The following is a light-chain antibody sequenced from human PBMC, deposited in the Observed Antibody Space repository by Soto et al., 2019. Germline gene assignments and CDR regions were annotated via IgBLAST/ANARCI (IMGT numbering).Light chain of an antibody. J-gene: IGKJ4*01. CDR1: QSVSFQ. CDR3: QQRSNWPLT. V-gene: IGKV3-11*01. Sequence: EIVLTQSPATLSLSPGERATLSCRASQSVSFQLAWYQQKPGQAPRLLISDASSRATGIPARFSGSGSGTDFTLTISSLEPEDVAVYYCQQRSNWPLTFGGGTKVEIK. CDR2: DAS.